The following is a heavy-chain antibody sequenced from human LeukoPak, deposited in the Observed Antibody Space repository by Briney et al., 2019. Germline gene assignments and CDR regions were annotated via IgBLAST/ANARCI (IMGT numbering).Heavy chain of an antibody. CDR3: AKDWKFYYVSGSFFPDN. CDR2: ISHDGSKK. J-gene: IGHJ4*02. D-gene: IGHD3-10*01. CDR1: GFTFSRYG. Sequence: GGSLRLSCEASGFTFSRYGMHWVRQAPGKGLECVAVISHDGSKKYYADFVKGRFTISRDNSKNTLYLHMNSLIPEDTAVYFCAKDWKFYYVSGSFFPDNWGQGTLVTVSS. V-gene: IGHV3-30*18.